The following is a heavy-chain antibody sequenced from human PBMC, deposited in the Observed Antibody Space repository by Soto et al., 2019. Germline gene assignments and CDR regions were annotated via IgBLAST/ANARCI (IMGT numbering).Heavy chain of an antibody. CDR2: RNPNSGGT. V-gene: IGHV1-2*02. D-gene: IGHD6-13*01. Sequence: QVQLVQSGADVKKPGASVKVSCKTSGYTFSGYFLNWLRQAPGQGLEWMGWRNPNSGGTDYAQNFQGRVSMTWDTSISTAYMELSRLRSDDTAIYYCARGYYSSSWRVFDYWGQGTLVTVSS. CDR1: GYTFSGYF. J-gene: IGHJ4*02. CDR3: ARGYYSSSWRVFDY.